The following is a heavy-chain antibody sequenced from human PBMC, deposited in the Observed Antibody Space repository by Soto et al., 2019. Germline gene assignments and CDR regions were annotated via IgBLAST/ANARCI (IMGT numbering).Heavy chain of an antibody. CDR2: ISAGNT. V-gene: IGHV3-23*01. Sequence: PGGSLRLSCAASGFTFSSFAMSWVRQAPGKGLEWVSSISAGNTYYADSVKGRFTISRDNSKNTLYLQMNSLRAEDTAVYYCAKDHHDFWSGYPYYFDYWGQGTLVTVSS. D-gene: IGHD3-3*01. J-gene: IGHJ4*02. CDR3: AKDHHDFWSGYPYYFDY. CDR1: GFTFSSFA.